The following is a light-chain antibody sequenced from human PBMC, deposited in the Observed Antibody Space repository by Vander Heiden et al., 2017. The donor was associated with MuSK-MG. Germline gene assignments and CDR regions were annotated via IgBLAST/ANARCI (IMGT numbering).Light chain of an antibody. CDR2: DTS. CDR1: QSVNSY. Sequence: EIVLTQSPATLSLSPGEGATLSCRASQSVNSYLAWYQQRPGQAPRLLIYDTSNRATGIPARFSGSGSGTDFTLTISSLEPEDFAVYFCLQRCNWRLTFGAGTKVEIK. CDR3: LQRCNWRLT. J-gene: IGKJ4*01. V-gene: IGKV3-11*01.